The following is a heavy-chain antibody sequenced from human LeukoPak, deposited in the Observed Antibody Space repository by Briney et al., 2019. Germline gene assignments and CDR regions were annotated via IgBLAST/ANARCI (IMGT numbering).Heavy chain of an antibody. CDR1: GGSISYYY. D-gene: IGHD2-15*01. Sequence: SETLSLTCTVSGGSISYYYWSWIRQSPGKGLEWIGYIYYNGSTNYNPSLKSRVTMSVDMSTNQFSLKLSSVTAADTAIYYCARKGGHFDYWGQGTLVTVSS. CDR3: ARKGGHFDY. CDR2: IYYNGST. V-gene: IGHV4-59*01. J-gene: IGHJ4*02.